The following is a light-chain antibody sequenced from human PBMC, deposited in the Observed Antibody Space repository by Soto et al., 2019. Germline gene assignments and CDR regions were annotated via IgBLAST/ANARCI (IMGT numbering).Light chain of an antibody. V-gene: IGKV3-20*01. Sequence: EIVFTQSPGALSLSPGERATLSCRASQSATSNYLAWYQQKPGQAPRLLIYGASSRATGIPDRFSGSGSGTHFTLTISRLEPEDFAVYYCQQYGSSGTFGQGTKVDIK. CDR3: QQYGSSGT. CDR2: GAS. J-gene: IGKJ1*01. CDR1: QSATSNY.